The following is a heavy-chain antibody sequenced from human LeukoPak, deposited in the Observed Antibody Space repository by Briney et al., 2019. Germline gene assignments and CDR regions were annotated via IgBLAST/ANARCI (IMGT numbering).Heavy chain of an antibody. CDR1: GGSISSGGYS. Sequence: PSETLSLTCAVSGGSISSGGYSWSWIRQPPGKGLEWIGEINHSGSTNYNPSLKSRVTISVDTSKNQFSLKLSSVTAADTAVYYCASKSNYGDYHYFDYWGQGTLVTVSS. CDR2: INHSGST. V-gene: IGHV4-34*01. CDR3: ASKSNYGDYHYFDY. J-gene: IGHJ4*02. D-gene: IGHD4-4*01.